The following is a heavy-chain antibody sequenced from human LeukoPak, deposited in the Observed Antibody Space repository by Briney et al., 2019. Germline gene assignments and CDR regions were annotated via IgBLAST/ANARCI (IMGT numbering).Heavy chain of an antibody. J-gene: IGHJ3*01. CDR3: ARVPGGGTAAN. V-gene: IGHV3-11*05. Sequence: PGGSLRLSCAASAFTFSDYYMSWIRQAPGKGLEWVSYISTTSSYTDYADSVKGRFTISRDNAKNLLYLQMNSLRPDDTAVYYCARVPGGGTAANWGQGTMVTVSS. CDR1: AFTFSDYY. CDR2: ISTTSSYT. D-gene: IGHD1-7*01.